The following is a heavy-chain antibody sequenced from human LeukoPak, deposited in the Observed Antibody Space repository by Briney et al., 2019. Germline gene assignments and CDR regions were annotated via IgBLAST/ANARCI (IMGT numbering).Heavy chain of an antibody. CDR3: ARHDYESYYYDSSGYPDY. Sequence: GESLKISCKGSGYSFTSYWIGWVRQMPGKGLEWMGIIYPGDSDTRYSPSFQGQVTISADKSISTAYLQWSSLKASDTAMYYCARHDYESYYYDSSGYPDYWGQGTLVTVPS. CDR2: IYPGDSDT. CDR1: GYSFTSYW. V-gene: IGHV5-51*01. D-gene: IGHD3-22*01. J-gene: IGHJ4*02.